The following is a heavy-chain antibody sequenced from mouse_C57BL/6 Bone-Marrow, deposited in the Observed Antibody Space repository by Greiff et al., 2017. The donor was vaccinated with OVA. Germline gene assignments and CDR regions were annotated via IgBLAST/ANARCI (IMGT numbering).Heavy chain of an antibody. D-gene: IGHD2-3*01. V-gene: IGHV1-80*01. CDR1: GYAFSSYW. CDR3: ARSGWLLLFAY. J-gene: IGHJ3*01. CDR2: IYPGDGDT. Sequence: VQVVESGAELVKPGASVKISCKASGYAFSSYWMNWVKQRPGKGLEWIGQIYPGDGDTNYNGKFKGKATLTADKSSSTAYMQLSSLTSEDSAVYFCARSGWLLLFAYWGQGTLVTVSA.